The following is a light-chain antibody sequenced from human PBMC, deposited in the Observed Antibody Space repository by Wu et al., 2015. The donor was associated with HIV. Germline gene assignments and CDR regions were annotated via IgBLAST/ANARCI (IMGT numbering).Light chain of an antibody. CDR1: QGIRSY. CDR3: QQVTQYPYT. Sequence: DIQLTQSPSLLSASVGDRVTISCRASQGIRSYLAWYQQKSGQAPNLLIYAASTLHDGVPSRFSGGGSGTDFTLTINSLQPEDFATYFCQQVTQYPYTFGQGTRVQIK. CDR2: AAS. J-gene: IGKJ2*01. V-gene: IGKV1-9*01.